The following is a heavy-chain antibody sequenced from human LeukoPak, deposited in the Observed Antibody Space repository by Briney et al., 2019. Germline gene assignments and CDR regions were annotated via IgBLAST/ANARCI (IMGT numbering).Heavy chain of an antibody. CDR3: ARYSQWLASDY. D-gene: IGHD6-19*01. J-gene: IGHJ4*02. V-gene: IGHV1-46*01. CDR2: ISPSGGST. Sequence: ASVKVSCKASGCTFTNYYMHWVRQAPGQGLEWMGLISPSGGSTSYAQKFQGRVTMTSDTSTTTVYMELSSLRSEDTAVYYCARYSQWLASDYWGQGTLVTVSS. CDR1: GCTFTNYY.